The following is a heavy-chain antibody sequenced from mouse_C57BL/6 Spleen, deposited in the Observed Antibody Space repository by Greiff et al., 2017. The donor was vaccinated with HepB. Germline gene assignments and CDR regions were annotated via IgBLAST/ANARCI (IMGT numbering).Heavy chain of an antibody. Sequence: EVHLVESGGDLVKPGGSLKLSCAASGFTFSSYGMSWVRQTPDKRLEWVATISSGGSYTYYPDSVKGRFTISRDNAKNTLYLQMSSLKSEDTAMYYCARYGNSYAMDYWGQGTSVTVSS. CDR3: ARYGNSYAMDY. CDR2: ISSGGSYT. D-gene: IGHD2-1*01. V-gene: IGHV5-6*01. CDR1: GFTFSSYG. J-gene: IGHJ4*01.